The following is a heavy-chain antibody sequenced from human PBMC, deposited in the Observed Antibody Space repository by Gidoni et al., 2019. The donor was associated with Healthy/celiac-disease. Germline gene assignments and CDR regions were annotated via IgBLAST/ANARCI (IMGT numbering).Heavy chain of an antibody. CDR3: ASAPMVGEGDY. CDR2: ISYDGSNK. Sequence: QVQLVESGGGVVQPGRSLRLSCSASGFTFSSSAMHWVRQAPGKGREWVAVISYDGSNKYYADSVKGRFTISRDNSKNTLYLQMNSLRAEDTAVYYCASAPMVGEGDYWGQGTLVTVSS. V-gene: IGHV3-30-3*01. D-gene: IGHD1-26*01. CDR1: GFTFSSSA. J-gene: IGHJ4*02.